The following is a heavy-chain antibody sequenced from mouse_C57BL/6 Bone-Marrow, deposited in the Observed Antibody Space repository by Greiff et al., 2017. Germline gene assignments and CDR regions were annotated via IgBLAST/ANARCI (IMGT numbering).Heavy chain of an antibody. J-gene: IGHJ2*01. V-gene: IGHV5-4*03. CDR2: ISDGGSYT. CDR3: ARAPTYYYGSSLYYFDY. Sequence: EVKLQESGGGLVKPGGSLKLSCAASGFTFSSYAMSWVRQTPEKRLEWVATISDGGSYTYYPDNVKGRFTISRDNAKNNLYLQMSHLKSEDTAMYYCARAPTYYYGSSLYYFDYWGQGTTLTVSS. CDR1: GFTFSSYA. D-gene: IGHD1-1*01.